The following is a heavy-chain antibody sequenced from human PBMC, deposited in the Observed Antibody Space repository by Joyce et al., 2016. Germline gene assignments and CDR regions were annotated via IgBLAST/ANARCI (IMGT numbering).Heavy chain of an antibody. CDR3: AREGSGSTWSSFDY. D-gene: IGHD6-13*01. V-gene: IGHV3-30-3*01. Sequence: QVQLVESGGSVVQPGRSLRLSCAASGFTFTSYAMHWVRQAPGKGLEWVAVISIDANRKHYADSVEGRFTISRDNSKNMLYLQMNTLRNEDTAVYYCAREGSGSTWSSFDYWGQGTLVTASS. CDR1: GFTFTSYA. CDR2: ISIDANRK. J-gene: IGHJ4*02.